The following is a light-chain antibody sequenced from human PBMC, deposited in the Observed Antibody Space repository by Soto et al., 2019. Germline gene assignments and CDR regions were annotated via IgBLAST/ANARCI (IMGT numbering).Light chain of an antibody. Sequence: QSALTQPASVSGSPGQSITISCTGTSSDVGGYNYVSWYQQHPGKAPKLMIYDVSNRPSGVSNRFSGSKSGNTASLTISGLQAEDEADYYCSSYTSSTLYAFVTGTKATVL. J-gene: IGLJ1*01. V-gene: IGLV2-14*01. CDR2: DVS. CDR3: SSYTSSTLYA. CDR1: SSDVGGYNY.